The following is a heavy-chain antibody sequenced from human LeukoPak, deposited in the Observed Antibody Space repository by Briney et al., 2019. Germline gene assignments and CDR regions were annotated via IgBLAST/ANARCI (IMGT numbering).Heavy chain of an antibody. CDR2: IYHDGRT. CDR1: SGSISSGSYY. V-gene: IGHV4-30-2*01. D-gene: IGHD6-13*01. J-gene: IGHJ4*02. Sequence: PSQTLSLTCTVSSGSISSGSYYWSWLRQPPGKGLEWIGYIYHDGRTYYNPSLKSRVTISVDTSKNQFSLKLSSVTAADTAVYYCARDRSRIYDSEYWGQGTLVTVSS. CDR3: ARDRSRIYDSEY.